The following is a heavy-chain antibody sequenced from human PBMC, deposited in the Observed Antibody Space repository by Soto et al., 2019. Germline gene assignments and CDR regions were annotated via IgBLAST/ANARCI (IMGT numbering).Heavy chain of an antibody. J-gene: IGHJ5*02. Sequence: GESLKISCRTSGYRFTSYWIAWVRQMPGKGLEWMGIIFPSDSDTRYSPSFQGQVTTSADRSTSTVFLQWASLKASDTAVYFCARKDKSGYFNWFDPWGQGTLVTVSS. CDR2: IFPSDSDT. CDR1: GYRFTSYW. D-gene: IGHD3-22*01. V-gene: IGHV5-51*01. CDR3: ARKDKSGYFNWFDP.